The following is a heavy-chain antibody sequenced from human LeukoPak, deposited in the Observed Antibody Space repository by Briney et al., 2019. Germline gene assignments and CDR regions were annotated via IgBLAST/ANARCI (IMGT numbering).Heavy chain of an antibody. J-gene: IGHJ4*02. D-gene: IGHD5-12*01. CDR2: ISGSGAST. V-gene: IGHV3-23*01. CDR1: GFTFTNHA. Sequence: GGSLRLSCAASGFTFTNHAMSWVRQAPGKGLEWVSAISGSGASTYYAESVKGRFTISRDNSKNTLYLQMTSLRAEDTAVYYCAKDRRGYSGYDYFDYWGQGTLVTVSS. CDR3: AKDRRGYSGYDYFDY.